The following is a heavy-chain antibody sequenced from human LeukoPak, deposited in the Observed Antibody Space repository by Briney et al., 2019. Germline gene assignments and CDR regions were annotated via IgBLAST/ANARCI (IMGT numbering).Heavy chain of an antibody. V-gene: IGHV3-33*01. CDR3: ARDDSSSWFADY. CDR2: IWYDGSNK. Sequence: GGSLRLSCAASGFTFSSYGMHWVRQAPGKGLEWVAVIWYDGSNKYFADSVKGRFTISRDNSKNTLYLQMNSLRAEDTAVYYCARDDSSSWFADYWGQGTLVTVSS. CDR1: GFTFSSYG. J-gene: IGHJ4*02. D-gene: IGHD6-13*01.